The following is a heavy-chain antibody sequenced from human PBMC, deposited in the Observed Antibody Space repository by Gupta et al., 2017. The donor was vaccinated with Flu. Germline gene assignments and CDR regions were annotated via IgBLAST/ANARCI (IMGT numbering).Heavy chain of an antibody. CDR2: INADNGDT. Sequence: MHWVRQGPGQRLEWMGWINADNGDTKYSQNFQGRVTITSDTSASTAYMELSSLTSEDTAVYYCARLWTGGLDPWGQGTLVTVSS. CDR3: ARLWTGGLDP. J-gene: IGHJ5*02. D-gene: IGHD3-10*01. V-gene: IGHV1-3*01.